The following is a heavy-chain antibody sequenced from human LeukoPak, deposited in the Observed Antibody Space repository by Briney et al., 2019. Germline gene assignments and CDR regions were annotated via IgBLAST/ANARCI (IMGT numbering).Heavy chain of an antibody. CDR1: GFTLSDYY. CDR3: ARDGGVCSGGSCYFEAFDI. D-gene: IGHD2-15*01. J-gene: IGHJ3*02. CDR2: ISSSSSYT. Sequence: PGGSLRHSCAPSGFTLSDYYMNWIRPAPGKGLEWGSYISSSSSYTNYADPVKGRFTISRDNAKNSLYLQMNSLRAEETAVHYCARDGGVCSGGSCYFEAFDIWGQGTMVTVSS. V-gene: IGHV3-11*06.